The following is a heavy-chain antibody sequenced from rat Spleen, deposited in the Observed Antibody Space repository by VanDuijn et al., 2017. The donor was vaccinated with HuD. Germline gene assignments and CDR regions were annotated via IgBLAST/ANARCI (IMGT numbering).Heavy chain of an antibody. CDR2: INYDGSGT. V-gene: IGHV5-29*01. CDR1: GFTFNSYG. CDR3: AKDHYGGYPFAY. D-gene: IGHD1-11*01. J-gene: IGHJ2*01. Sequence: EVQLVESGGGLVQPGGSLKLSCAVSGFTFNSYGMAWVRQAPTKGLEWVATINYDGSGTYYRDSVKGRFTISRDNAENTVYLQMNSLKSEDTATYYCAKDHYGGYPFAYWGQGVMVTVSS.